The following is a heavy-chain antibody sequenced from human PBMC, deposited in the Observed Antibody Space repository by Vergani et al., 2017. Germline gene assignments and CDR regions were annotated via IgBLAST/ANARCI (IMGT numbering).Heavy chain of an antibody. D-gene: IGHD3-22*01. CDR1: GGSISSGSYY. V-gene: IGHV4-61*02. J-gene: IGHJ6*02. Sequence: QVQLQESGPGLVKPSQTLSLTCTVSGGSISSGSYYWSWIRQPAGKGLDWIGRIYTSGSTNYNPSLKSRVTISVDTSKNQFSLKLSSVTAADTAVYYCARGLTYYYDSSGYYYRYYYGMDVWGQGTTVTVSS. CDR2: IYTSGST. CDR3: ARGLTYYYDSSGYYYRYYYGMDV.